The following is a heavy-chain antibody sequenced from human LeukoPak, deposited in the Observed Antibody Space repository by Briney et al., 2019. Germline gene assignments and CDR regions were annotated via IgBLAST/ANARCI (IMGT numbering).Heavy chain of an antibody. V-gene: IGHV3-48*03. CDR2: SSSGGNTI. J-gene: IGHJ6*02. Sequence: GGSLRLSCAASGFTLSSYEMNWVRQAPGKGLEWVSYSSSGGNTIYYADSVKGRFTMSRDNAKNSLYLQMNSLRAEDTAVYYYARDRGYYHGMDVWGQGATVTVSS. CDR3: ARDRGYYHGMDV. CDR1: GFTLSSYE.